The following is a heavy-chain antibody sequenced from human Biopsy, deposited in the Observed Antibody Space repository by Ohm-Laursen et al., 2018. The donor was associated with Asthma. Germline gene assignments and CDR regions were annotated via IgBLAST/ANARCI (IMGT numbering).Heavy chain of an antibody. CDR2: ISYDGREK. CDR1: GFAFGNYA. J-gene: IGHJ4*02. CDR3: ARGDSSNWSHYYFDY. D-gene: IGHD3-22*01. Sequence: SLRLSCAASGFAFGNYAMYWVRQAPGKGPEWVALISYDGREKGYVDSVRGRFTISRDYSKNTLYLQMHSLRAEDTAVYYCARGDSSNWSHYYFDYWGQGTLVTVSS. V-gene: IGHV3-30*03.